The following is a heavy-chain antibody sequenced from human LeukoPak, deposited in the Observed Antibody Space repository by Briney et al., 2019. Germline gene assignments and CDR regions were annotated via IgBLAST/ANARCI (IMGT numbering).Heavy chain of an antibody. CDR3: ARGYCSGGSCSGAWFDP. J-gene: IGHJ5*02. V-gene: IGHV1-2*02. CDR1: GGTFSSYA. CDR2: INPNSGVT. D-gene: IGHD2-15*01. Sequence: ASVKVSCKASGGTFSSYAISWVRQAPGQGLEWMGWINPNSGVTNYAQKFQGRVTMTRDTSISTAYIEVNSLRSDDTAVYYCARGYCSGGSCSGAWFDPWGQGTLVTVSS.